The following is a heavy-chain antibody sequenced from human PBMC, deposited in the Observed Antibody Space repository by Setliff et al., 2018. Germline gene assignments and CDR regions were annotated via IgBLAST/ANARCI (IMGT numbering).Heavy chain of an antibody. CDR2: ISPYTGNT. CDR3: ERLVRYCTTTSCQRTSGDDF. Sequence: ASVKVSCKASGYTFSDYGISWVRLAPGQGLEWMGWISPYTGNTFYAPQFQGRVIMTTDTSTNTAYMDLRSLRPDDTAVYYCERLVRYCTTTSCQRTSGDDFWGQGTLVTVS. V-gene: IGHV1-18*01. J-gene: IGHJ4*02. D-gene: IGHD2-2*01. CDR1: GYTFSDYG.